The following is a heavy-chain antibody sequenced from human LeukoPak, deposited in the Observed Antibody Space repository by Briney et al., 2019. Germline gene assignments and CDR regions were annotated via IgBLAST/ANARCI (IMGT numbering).Heavy chain of an antibody. CDR3: ARGGGAIYSGSYTIDY. CDR1: GVSISSYY. Sequence: SETLSLTCTVSGVSISSYYWSWLRQPAGKGLEWIGRIYTSGSTNYNPSLKSRVTMSVDTSKSQFSLKLSSVTAADTAVYYCARGGGAIYSGSYTIDYWGQGTLVTVSS. CDR2: IYTSGST. J-gene: IGHJ4*02. V-gene: IGHV4-4*07. D-gene: IGHD1-26*01.